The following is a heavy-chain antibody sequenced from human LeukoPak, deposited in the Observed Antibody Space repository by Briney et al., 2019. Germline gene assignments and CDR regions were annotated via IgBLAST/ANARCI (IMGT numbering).Heavy chain of an antibody. Sequence: GGSLRLSCAASGFTFSSYGMSWVRQAPGKGLEWVSAISGTGGTTYYADSVKGRFTISRDNAKNSLYLQMNSLRVEDTAVYYCARVKSQPVADSYHYYMDVWGKGTTVTVSS. D-gene: IGHD6-19*01. CDR1: GFTFSSYG. CDR3: ARVKSQPVADSYHYYMDV. J-gene: IGHJ6*03. CDR2: ISGTGGTT. V-gene: IGHV3-23*01.